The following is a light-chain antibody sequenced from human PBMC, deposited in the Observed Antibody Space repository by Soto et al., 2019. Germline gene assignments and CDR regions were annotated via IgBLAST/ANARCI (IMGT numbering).Light chain of an antibody. Sequence: EIVLTQSPCTLSLSPGERATLSCRASQRVSSSYLAWYQQKPGQAPRLLIYGASSRATGIPDRFSGGGSGTDFTLTISRLEPEDFAVYYCHQYGSSLGTFGQGTKVDIK. J-gene: IGKJ2*01. CDR2: GAS. CDR3: HQYGSSLGT. V-gene: IGKV3-20*01. CDR1: QRVSSSY.